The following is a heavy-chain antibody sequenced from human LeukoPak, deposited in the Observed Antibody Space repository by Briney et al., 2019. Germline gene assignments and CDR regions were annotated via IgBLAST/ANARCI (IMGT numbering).Heavy chain of an antibody. D-gene: IGHD3-10*01. CDR3: AVTYGSGSYRNWFDP. V-gene: IGHV4-39*07. CDR2: IYYSGST. J-gene: IGHJ5*02. CDR1: GGSISSSSYY. Sequence: SETLSLTCTVSGGSISSSSYYWGWIRQPPGKGLEWIGGIYYSGSTYYNPSLKSRVTISVDTSKNQFSLKLSSVTAADTAVYYCAVTYGSGSYRNWFDPWGQGTLVTVSS.